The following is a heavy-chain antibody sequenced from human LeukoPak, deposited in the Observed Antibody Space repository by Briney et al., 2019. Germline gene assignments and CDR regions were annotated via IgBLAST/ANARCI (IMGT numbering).Heavy chain of an antibody. Sequence: GESLKISCKGSGYRFNSYWIGWVRQMPGKGLEWMGIIYPGDSDTRYSPSFQGQVTISADKSISTAYLQWSSLKASDTAMYYCARPLSSFKYGSGSRQAFHYWGQGTLVTVSS. J-gene: IGHJ4*02. D-gene: IGHD3-10*01. CDR2: IYPGDSDT. CDR1: GYRFNSYW. V-gene: IGHV5-51*01. CDR3: ARPLSSFKYGSGSRQAFHY.